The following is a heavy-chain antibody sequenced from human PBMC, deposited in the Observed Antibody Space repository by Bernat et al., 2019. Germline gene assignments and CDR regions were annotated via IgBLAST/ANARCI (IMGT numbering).Heavy chain of an antibody. CDR3: ARGGDMYYFDS. D-gene: IGHD2-21*02. CDR1: GFTFSAYW. J-gene: IGHJ4*02. V-gene: IGHV3-74*01. Sequence: EVQLVESGGGLVQPGGSLRLSCAASGFTFSAYWVHWVRQAPGKGLVWASRINRDGGSTSYADSVKGRFTISRDNAKNTVYLQMNSLRAEDTAVYYCARGGDMYYFDSWGQGTLVTVSS. CDR2: INRDGGST.